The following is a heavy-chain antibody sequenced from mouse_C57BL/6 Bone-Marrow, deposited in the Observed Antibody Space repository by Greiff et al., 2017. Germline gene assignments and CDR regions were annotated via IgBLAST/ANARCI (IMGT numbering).Heavy chain of an antibody. CDR2: INPNNGGT. D-gene: IGHD1-2*01. CDR1: GYTFTDYY. Sequence: EVQLQQSGPELVKPGASVKISCKASGYTFTDYYMNWVKQSHGKSLEWIGDINPNNGGTSYNQKFKGKATLTVDKSSSTAYMELHSLTSEDSAVYSCARPDHYYFYAMDYWGQGTSVTVSS. J-gene: IGHJ4*01. CDR3: ARPDHYYFYAMDY. V-gene: IGHV1-26*01.